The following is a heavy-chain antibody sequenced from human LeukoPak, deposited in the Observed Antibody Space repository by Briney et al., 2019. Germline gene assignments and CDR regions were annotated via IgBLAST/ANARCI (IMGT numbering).Heavy chain of an antibody. D-gene: IGHD3-3*01. Sequence: GGSLRLSCAASGFTSSNYAMSWVRQAPGKGLEWVSAISGSGGNTYYADSVKGRFTISRDNSKNTLYLQMNSLRAEDTAVYYCAKDLPAVPYYDFWSGYLGHAFDIWGQGTMVTFSS. CDR1: GFTSSNYA. V-gene: IGHV3-23*01. J-gene: IGHJ3*02. CDR2: ISGSGGNT. CDR3: AKDLPAVPYYDFWSGYLGHAFDI.